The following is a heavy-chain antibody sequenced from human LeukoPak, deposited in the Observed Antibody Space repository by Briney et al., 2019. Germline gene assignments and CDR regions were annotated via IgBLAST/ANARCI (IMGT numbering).Heavy chain of an antibody. D-gene: IGHD3-9*01. CDR1: GGSISSYY. V-gene: IGHV4-59*01. CDR3: ARGVQDDILTGYYVGGTYYFDY. Sequence: SETLSLTCTVSGGSISSYYWSWIRQPPGKGLEWIGYIYYSGSANYNPSLKSRVTISVDTSKNQFSLKLSSVTAADTAVYYCARGVQDDILTGYYVGGTYYFDYWGQGTLVTVSS. J-gene: IGHJ4*02. CDR2: IYYSGSA.